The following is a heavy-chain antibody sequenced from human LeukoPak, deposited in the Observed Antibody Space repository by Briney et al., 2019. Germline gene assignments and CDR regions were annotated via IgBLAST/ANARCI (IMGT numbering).Heavy chain of an antibody. V-gene: IGHV3-66*01. J-gene: IGHJ4*02. CDR3: ARVYGSGSFNFDY. CDR2: MYSGGSA. Sequence: GGSLRLSCAASGFTVSSNYMSWVRQAPVKGLEWVSVMYSGGSAYYADSVKGRFTISRDNSKNTLYLQMNSLRADDTAVYYCARVYGSGSFNFDYWGQGTLVTVSS. CDR1: GFTVSSNY. D-gene: IGHD3-10*01.